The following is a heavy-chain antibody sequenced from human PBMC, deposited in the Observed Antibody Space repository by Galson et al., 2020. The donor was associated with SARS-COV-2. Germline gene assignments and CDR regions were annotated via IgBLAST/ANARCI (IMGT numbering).Heavy chain of an antibody. CDR1: GFTFSSYA. Sequence: GESLKISCAASGFTFSSYAMSWVRQAPGKGLEWVSDISGSGGSTYYADSVKGRFTISRDNSKTTLYLQMNSLRAEDTAVYYCAKGYSPDYWGQGTLVTVSS. CDR3: AKGYSPDY. J-gene: IGHJ4*02. CDR2: ISGSGGST. V-gene: IGHV3-23*01. D-gene: IGHD6-13*01.